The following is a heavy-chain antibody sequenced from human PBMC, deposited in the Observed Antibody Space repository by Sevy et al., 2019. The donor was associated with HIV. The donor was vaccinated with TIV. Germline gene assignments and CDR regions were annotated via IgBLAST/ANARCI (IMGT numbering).Heavy chain of an antibody. V-gene: IGHV3-23*01. D-gene: IGHD3-22*01. CDR2: ISGSCYLT. CDR3: AKEGGGYYYDSSGLFDY. Sequence: GGSLRLSCAASGFTFSSYAMSWVRQAPGKGLEWVSAISGSCYLTYYTDSVKGRFTISRDNSKNTLYLQMNSLRAEDTAVYYCAKEGGGYYYDSSGLFDYWGQGTLVTVSS. J-gene: IGHJ4*02. CDR1: GFTFSSYA.